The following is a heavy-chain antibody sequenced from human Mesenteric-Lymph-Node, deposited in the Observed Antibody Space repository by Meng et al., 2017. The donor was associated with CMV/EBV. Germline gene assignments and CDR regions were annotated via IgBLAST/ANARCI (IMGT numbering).Heavy chain of an antibody. J-gene: IGHJ5*02. D-gene: IGHD1-7*01. CDR2: INPSGGGP. CDR1: GFTFERHF. Sequence: SGFTFERHFMHWLRQAPGQGLERMGMINPSGGGPNYAQKFQGRLTMTRDTSSSTLYMELSSLRSEDTAVYYCAKEKFPGTSSGWFDLWGQGSLVTVSS. CDR3: AKEKFPGTSSGWFDL. V-gene: IGHV1-46*02.